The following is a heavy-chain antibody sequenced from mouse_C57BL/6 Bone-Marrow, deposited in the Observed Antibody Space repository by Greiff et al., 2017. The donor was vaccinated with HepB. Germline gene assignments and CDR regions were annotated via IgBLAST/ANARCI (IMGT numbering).Heavy chain of an antibody. CDR1: GFSLTSYG. CDR3: ARGGLFYAMDY. V-gene: IGHV2-2*01. J-gene: IGHJ4*01. Sequence: VKLMESGPGLVQPSQSLSITCTVSGFSLTSYGVHWVRQSPGKGLEWLGVIWSGGSTDYNAAFIYRLSISKDNSKSQVFLKMNSLQADYTAIYYCARGGLFYAMDYWGEGTSVTVSS. D-gene: IGHD3-3*01. CDR2: IWSGGST.